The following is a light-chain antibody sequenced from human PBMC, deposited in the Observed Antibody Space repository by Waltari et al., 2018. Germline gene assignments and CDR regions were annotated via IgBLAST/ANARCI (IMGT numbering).Light chain of an antibody. CDR3: CSYAGTSTLPNFR. CDR2: EVS. Sequence: QSALTQPASVSGPPGQSISIPCTGTSSDVGGYNLVSWYQQHPGIAPRLMIFEVSKRPSGISDRFSGSKSGNTASLTIFGLQAEDEADYYCCSYAGTSTLPNFRFGGGTKLTVL. J-gene: IGLJ2*01. CDR1: SSDVGGYNL. V-gene: IGLV2-23*02.